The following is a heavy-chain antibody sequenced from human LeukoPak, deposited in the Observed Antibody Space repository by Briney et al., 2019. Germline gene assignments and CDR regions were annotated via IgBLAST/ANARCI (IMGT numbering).Heavy chain of an antibody. CDR3: ARVRGCSGGSCYPSGDYYYYYMDV. CDR2: IYYSGST. CDR1: GGSISSYY. Sequence: SETLSLTCTVSGGSISSYYWSWIRQPPGKGLEWIGYIYYSGSTNYNPSLKSRVTISVDTSKNQFSLKLSSVTAADTAVYYCARVRGCSGGSCYPSGDYYYYYMDVWGKGTTVTVSS. V-gene: IGHV4-59*01. J-gene: IGHJ6*03. D-gene: IGHD2-15*01.